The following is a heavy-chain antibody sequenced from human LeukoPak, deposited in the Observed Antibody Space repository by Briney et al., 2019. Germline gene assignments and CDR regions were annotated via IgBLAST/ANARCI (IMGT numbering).Heavy chain of an antibody. Sequence: GGSLRLSCTASGFTFSSYSVNWVRQAPGKGLEWVSYIASSSSLTYYADSVKGRFTVSRDNAKNSLYLQMNSLRAEDTAVYYCARIVGATGDNWFDPWGQGTLVTVSS. V-gene: IGHV3-48*01. CDR1: GFTFSSYS. CDR2: IASSSSLT. CDR3: ARIVGATGDNWFDP. D-gene: IGHD1-26*01. J-gene: IGHJ5*02.